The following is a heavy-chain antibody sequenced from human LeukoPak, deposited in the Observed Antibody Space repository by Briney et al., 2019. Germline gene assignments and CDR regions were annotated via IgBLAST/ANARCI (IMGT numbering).Heavy chain of an antibody. CDR3: ARDLRIAVPALGY. CDR1: GYTFTGYY. D-gene: IGHD6-19*01. J-gene: IGHJ4*02. Sequence: ASVKVSCKPSGYTFTGYYIHWVRQAPGQGLEWMGWHNPNSGGTNYAQKFQGRVTMTRDTSIGTAYMELSSLRSDDTAVYYCARDLRIAVPALGYWGQGTLVTVSS. V-gene: IGHV1-2*02. CDR2: HNPNSGGT.